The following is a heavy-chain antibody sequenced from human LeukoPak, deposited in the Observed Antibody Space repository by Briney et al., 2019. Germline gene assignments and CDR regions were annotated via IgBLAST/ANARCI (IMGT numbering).Heavy chain of an antibody. CDR3: ARGGLYGDYYFDY. Sequence: GGSLRLSCAASGFTFTSYWMTWVRQAPGKGLEWVANTKHDGSERYYVDSVKGRFTISRDSVKNSLFLQMDRLRAEDTAVYYCARGGLYGDYYFDYWGQGTLVTVTS. CDR2: TKHDGSER. CDR1: GFTFTSYW. D-gene: IGHD2-21*02. V-gene: IGHV3-7*04. J-gene: IGHJ4*02.